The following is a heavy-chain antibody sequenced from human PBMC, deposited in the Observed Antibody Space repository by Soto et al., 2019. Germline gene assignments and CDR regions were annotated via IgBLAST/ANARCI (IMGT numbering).Heavy chain of an antibody. Sequence: LRLSCAASGFTFSSYSMHWVRQAPCKGLEWVAVISYDGSNKYYADSVKGRFTISRDNSKNTLYLQMNSLRAEDTAVYYCARGLNSSGWKKSGLFDYWGQGTLVTSPQ. CDR1: GFTFSSYS. D-gene: IGHD6-19*01. J-gene: IGHJ4*02. CDR3: ARGLNSSGWKKSGLFDY. CDR2: ISYDGSNK. V-gene: IGHV3-30-3*01.